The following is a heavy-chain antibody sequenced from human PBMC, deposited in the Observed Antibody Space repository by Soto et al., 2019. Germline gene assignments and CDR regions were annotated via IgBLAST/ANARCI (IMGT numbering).Heavy chain of an antibody. V-gene: IGHV3-64*01. CDR1: GFTLSGYA. J-gene: IGHJ6*03. D-gene: IGHD6-6*01. Sequence: EVQLAESGGGLAQPGGSLRLSCAASGFTLSGYAMDWVRQAPGKGLEYVSGISSNGVGTYYANSVQGRFTLSRDNSKNTVYLQMGSLRPEEMAVYYCARRARPDFYYMDVWGKGTTVTVSS. CDR2: ISSNGVGT. CDR3: ARRARPDFYYMDV.